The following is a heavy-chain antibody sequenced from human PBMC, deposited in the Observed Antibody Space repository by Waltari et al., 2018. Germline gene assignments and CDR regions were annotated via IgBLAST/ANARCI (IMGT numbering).Heavy chain of an antibody. V-gene: IGHV4-59*01. CDR2: IYYSGST. CDR3: ASRRGVPAALFDY. CDR1: GGSISSYY. D-gene: IGHD2-2*01. Sequence: QVQLQESGPGLVKPSETLSLTCTVSGGSISSYYWSWIRQPPGKGLEWIGYIYYSGSTNYNPSLKSRVTISVDTSKNQFSRKLSSVTAADTAVYYCASRRGVPAALFDYWGQGTLVTVSS. J-gene: IGHJ4*02.